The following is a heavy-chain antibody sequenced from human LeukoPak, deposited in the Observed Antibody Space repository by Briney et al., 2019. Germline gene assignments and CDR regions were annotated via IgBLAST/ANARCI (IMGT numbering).Heavy chain of an antibody. CDR1: GFTFSDYY. CDR3: ARADYYGSGSYYWK. V-gene: IGHV3-11*04. CDR2: ISSSGSTI. Sequence: GGSLRLSCAASGFTFSDYYMSWIRQAPGEGLEWISYISSSGSTIYYADSAKGRFTISRDNVKNSVYLQMNSLRAEDTAVYYCARADYYGSGSYYWKWGQGTLVTVSS. J-gene: IGHJ4*02. D-gene: IGHD3-10*01.